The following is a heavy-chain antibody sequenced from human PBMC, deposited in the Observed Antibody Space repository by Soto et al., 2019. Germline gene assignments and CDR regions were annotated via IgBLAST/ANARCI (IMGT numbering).Heavy chain of an antibody. CDR3: AKHRYCSGGSCFYFDY. V-gene: IGHV3-23*01. D-gene: IGHD2-15*01. Sequence: GGSLRLSCAASGFTFSSYAMSWVRQAPGKGLEWVSAISGSGGSTYYADSVKGRLTISRDNSKNTLYLQMNSLRAEDTAVYYCAKHRYCSGGSCFYFDYWGQGTLVTVSS. CDR1: GFTFSSYA. CDR2: ISGSGGST. J-gene: IGHJ4*02.